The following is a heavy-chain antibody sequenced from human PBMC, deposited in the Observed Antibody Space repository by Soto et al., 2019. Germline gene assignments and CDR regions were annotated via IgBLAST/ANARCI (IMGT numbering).Heavy chain of an antibody. D-gene: IGHD2-8*01. Sequence: EVQLVESGGGLVQPGGSLRLSCAASGFTFSDYSMNWVRQAPGKGLEWVSDISTSGTIIHYADSVKGRITISRDNVNNSLYLQINRLRADDTAVYYCVMGYFFDYWGQGTLVTVSS. J-gene: IGHJ4*02. CDR3: VMGYFFDY. CDR1: GFTFSDYS. CDR2: ISTSGTII. V-gene: IGHV3-48*01.